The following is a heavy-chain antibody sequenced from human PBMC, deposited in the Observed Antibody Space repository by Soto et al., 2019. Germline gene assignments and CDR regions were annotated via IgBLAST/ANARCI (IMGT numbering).Heavy chain of an antibody. V-gene: IGHV2-5*02. J-gene: IGHJ4*02. CDR2: IYWDNDK. CDR1: GFSLSTRGVG. CDR3: AHSFLIDNSRWSSDY. Sequence: SGPTLVNPTQTLTLTCTFSGFSLSTRGVGVGWIRQPPGKALEWLALIYWDNDKRYSPSLKSRLTITKDSSKNQVVLTMTNMDPVDTATYYCAHSFLIDNSRWSSDYWGPGTLVTVSS. D-gene: IGHD6-19*01.